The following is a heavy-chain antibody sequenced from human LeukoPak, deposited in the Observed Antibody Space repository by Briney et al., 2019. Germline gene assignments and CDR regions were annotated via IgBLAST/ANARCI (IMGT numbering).Heavy chain of an antibody. J-gene: IGHJ4*02. CDR1: GYTFTGYY. V-gene: IGHV1-69*04. CDR2: IIPILGIT. D-gene: IGHD6-19*01. CDR3: ARGPSSNGFFYYFDY. Sequence: GASVKVSCKASGYTFTGYYMHWVRQAPGQGLEWVGKIIPILGITTYAQKFQGRVTITADKSTSTAYMEVSSLRSEDTAVYYCARGPSSNGFFYYFDYWGQGTLITVSS.